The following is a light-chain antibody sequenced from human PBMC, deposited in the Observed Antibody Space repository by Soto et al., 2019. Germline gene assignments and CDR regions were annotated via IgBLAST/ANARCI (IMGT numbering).Light chain of an antibody. V-gene: IGKV1-5*01. CDR3: QQYNTFSIP. CDR1: QPISNW. J-gene: IGKJ5*01. CDR2: DAS. Sequence: MTDAGGSLSTSEEDRVTISGVASQPISNWLAWYQQKPGKAPKLLIYDASSLDSGVPSRFTGSGSGTEFTLTISSLQPDDFATYYCQQYNTFSIPFGQVTRLAIK.